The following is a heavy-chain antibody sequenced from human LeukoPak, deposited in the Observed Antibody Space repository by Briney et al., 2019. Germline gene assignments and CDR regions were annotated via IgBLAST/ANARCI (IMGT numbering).Heavy chain of an antibody. J-gene: IGHJ3*02. CDR3: ARGRGVVSRYFDWTDAFDI. CDR1: GGSISSSSYY. V-gene: IGHV4-39*07. D-gene: IGHD3-9*01. Sequence: SETLSLTCTVSGGSISSSSYYWGWIRQPPGKGLEWIGSIYYSGSTYYNPSLKSRVTISVDTSKNQFSLKLSSVTAADTAVYYCARGRGVVSRYFDWTDAFDIWGQGTMVTVSS. CDR2: IYYSGST.